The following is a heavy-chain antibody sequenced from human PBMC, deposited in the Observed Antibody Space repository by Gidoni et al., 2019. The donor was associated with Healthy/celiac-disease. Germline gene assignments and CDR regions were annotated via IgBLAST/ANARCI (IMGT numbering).Heavy chain of an antibody. Sequence: QVQLQQWGAGLLKPSETLSLTCAGDGGSFRGYYGSGIRQPPGKGLEWVGAINHSGSTNYNPSLTSRVTISVDSSKNQFSLKLSSVTAADTAVYYCARLFRAYDYVWGSYRPYFDYWGQGTLVTVSS. D-gene: IGHD3-16*02. J-gene: IGHJ4*02. CDR3: ARLFRAYDYVWGSYRPYFDY. CDR1: GGSFRGYY. CDR2: INHSGST. V-gene: IGHV4-34*01.